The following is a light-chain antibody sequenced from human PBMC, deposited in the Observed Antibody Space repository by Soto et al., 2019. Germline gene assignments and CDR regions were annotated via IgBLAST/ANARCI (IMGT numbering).Light chain of an antibody. CDR2: DVS. CDR3: SSYTSSSKG. J-gene: IGLJ1*01. V-gene: IGLV2-14*01. CDR1: SSDVGGYNY. Sequence: QSVLTQPASVSGSPGQSITTSCTGTSSDVGGYNYVSWYQQHPGKAPKLMIYDVSNRPSGVSNRFPGSKSGNTASLTISGLQAEDEADYYCSSYTSSSKGFGTGTKVTV.